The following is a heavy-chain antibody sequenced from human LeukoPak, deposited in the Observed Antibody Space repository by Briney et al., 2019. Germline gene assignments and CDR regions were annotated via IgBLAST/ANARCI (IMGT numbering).Heavy chain of an antibody. V-gene: IGHV3-23*01. CDR1: GLTFGNYG. CDR3: AEVESSYCRI. J-gene: IGHJ4*01. CDR2: IGGGGYTT. Sequence: GGSLRLSCVASGLTFGNYGMNWVRQAPRKGLEWVSSIGGGGYTTYYADSVRGRFTISRDNSKNSMYLQMSSLRAEDTAIYYCAEVESSYCRIWGQGTQVTVSS. D-gene: IGHD3-10*01.